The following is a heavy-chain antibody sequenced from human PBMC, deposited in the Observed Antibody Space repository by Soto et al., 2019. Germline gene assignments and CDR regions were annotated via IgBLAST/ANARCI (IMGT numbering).Heavy chain of an antibody. V-gene: IGHV3-33*01. D-gene: IGHD6-13*01. CDR2: IWYDGTNK. CDR1: GFTFSSYG. Sequence: QVQLVESGGGVVQPGRSLRLSCAASGFTFSSYGMHWVRQAPGKGLECVAVIWYDGTNKYYADSVKGRFTISRDNSKNTQYLQMNSLRAEDSAVYYCARDRGAAAGTRYYYGMDVWVQGTTVTVSS. CDR3: ARDRGAAAGTRYYYGMDV. J-gene: IGHJ6*02.